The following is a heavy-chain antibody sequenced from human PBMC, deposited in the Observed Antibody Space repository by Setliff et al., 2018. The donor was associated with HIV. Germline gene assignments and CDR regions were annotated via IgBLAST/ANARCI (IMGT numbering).Heavy chain of an antibody. V-gene: IGHV4-59*08. CDR1: GGSISSYY. J-gene: IGHJ4*02. D-gene: IGHD1-20*01. CDR2: IYYSGST. Sequence: SETLSLTCTVSGGSISSYYWSWIRQPPGKGLEWIGYIYYSGSTNYNPSLKSRVTVSVDTSKNQFSLKLSSVTAADTAAYYCARHRRLGVNSRGYLDYWGQGTLVTVSS. CDR3: ARHRRLGVNSRGYLDY.